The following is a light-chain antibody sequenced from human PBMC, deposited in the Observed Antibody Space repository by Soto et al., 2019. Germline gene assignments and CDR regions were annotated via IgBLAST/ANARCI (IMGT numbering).Light chain of an antibody. CDR2: KVS. J-gene: IGKJ3*01. Sequence: DVVMTQSPLSLPVTLGHPASISCRSSQSRVYSDVNTSVNLFQQRPGQSPWRLIYKVSNRDSRVPGRFRDIGSGTDFSLKMRRVGAEVVGVYYYFRVAHSPPAYVTVGPGTKLDIK. CDR1: QSRVYSDVNTS. V-gene: IGKV2-30*01. CDR3: FRVAHSPPAYVT.